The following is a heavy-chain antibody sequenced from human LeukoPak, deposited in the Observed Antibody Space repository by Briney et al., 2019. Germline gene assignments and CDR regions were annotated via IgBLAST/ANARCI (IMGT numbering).Heavy chain of an antibody. CDR1: GGTFSSYA. J-gene: IGHJ6*02. V-gene: IGHV1-69*13. Sequence: ASVKVSCKASGGTFSSYANSWVRQAPGQGLEWMGGIIPIFGTANYAQKFQGRVTITADESTSTAYMELSSLRSEDTAVYYCATTPSTSRVWDYGDYGSYYYGMDVWGQGTTVTVSS. D-gene: IGHD4-17*01. CDR3: ATTPSTSRVWDYGDYGSYYYGMDV. CDR2: IIPIFGTA.